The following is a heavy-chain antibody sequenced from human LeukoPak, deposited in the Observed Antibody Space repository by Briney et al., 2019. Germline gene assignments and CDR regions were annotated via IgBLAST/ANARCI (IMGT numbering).Heavy chain of an antibody. Sequence: GGSLRLSCAVSGFTFSSSWMHWARQAPGKGLVWVSRIQSDGSYTNYADSLKGRFTISRDNSKNTLFLQMNNLRAEDTAVYYCARGAAVAGTLDSWGQGTLVTVSS. CDR1: GFTFSSSW. J-gene: IGHJ4*02. V-gene: IGHV3-74*01. CDR2: IQSDGSYT. D-gene: IGHD6-19*01. CDR3: ARGAAVAGTLDS.